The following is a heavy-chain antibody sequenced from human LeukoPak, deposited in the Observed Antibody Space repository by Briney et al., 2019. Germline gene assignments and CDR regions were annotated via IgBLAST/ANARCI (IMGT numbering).Heavy chain of an antibody. J-gene: IGHJ4*02. Sequence: GGSLRLSCAASGFTVSSNYMSWVRQAPGKGLEWVSVIYSGGSTYYADSVKGRFTISRDNAKNTLYLQMNSLRAEDTAVYYCARVSRGNYHFDYWGQGALVTVSS. CDR2: IYSGGST. D-gene: IGHD1-7*01. CDR1: GFTVSSNY. V-gene: IGHV3-66*01. CDR3: ARVSRGNYHFDY.